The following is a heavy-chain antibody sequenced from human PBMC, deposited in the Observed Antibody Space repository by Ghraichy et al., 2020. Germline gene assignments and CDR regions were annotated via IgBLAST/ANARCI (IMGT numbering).Heavy chain of an antibody. V-gene: IGHV4-31*03. CDR2: IYYSGST. D-gene: IGHD2-15*01. CDR1: GGSISSGGYY. Sequence: TLSLTCTVSGGSISSGGYYWSWIRQHPGKGLEWIGYIYYSGSTYYNPSLKSRVTISVDTSKNQFSLKLSSVTAADTAVYYCATPGGQLLRDDAFDIWGQGTMVTVSS. J-gene: IGHJ3*02. CDR3: ATPGGQLLRDDAFDI.